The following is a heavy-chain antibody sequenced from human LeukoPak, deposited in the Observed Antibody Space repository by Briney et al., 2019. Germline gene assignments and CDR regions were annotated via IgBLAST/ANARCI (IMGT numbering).Heavy chain of an antibody. CDR1: GYTFTSYG. CDR3: ARLHCSSTSCPYNWFDP. CDR2: ISAYNGNT. V-gene: IGHV1-18*01. J-gene: IGHJ5*02. D-gene: IGHD2-2*01. Sequence: ASVKVSCKASGYTFTSYGISWVRQAPGQGLEWMGWISAYNGNTNYAQKLQGRGTMTTDTSTSTAEMGLRSLRSDDPAVYYCARLHCSSTSCPYNWFDPWGQGTLVTVSS.